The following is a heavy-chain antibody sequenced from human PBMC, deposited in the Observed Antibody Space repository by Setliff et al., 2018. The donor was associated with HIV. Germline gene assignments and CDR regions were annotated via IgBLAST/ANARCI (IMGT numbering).Heavy chain of an antibody. CDR1: GGTFSSYA. V-gene: IGHV1-69*06. D-gene: IGHD3-22*01. CDR2: IIPIFGTA. J-gene: IGHJ4*02. Sequence: ASVKVSCKAPGGTFSSYAISWVRQAPGQGLEWMGGIIPIFGTANYAQNFQGRVTITADKSTSTAYMELSSLRSEDTAVYYCARGRYYYDTSGYLPPPYWGQGTLVTVSS. CDR3: ARGRYYYDTSGYLPPPY.